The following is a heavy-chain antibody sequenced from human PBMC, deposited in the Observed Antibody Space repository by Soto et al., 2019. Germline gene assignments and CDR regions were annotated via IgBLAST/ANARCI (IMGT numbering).Heavy chain of an antibody. V-gene: IGHV1-69*12. D-gene: IGHD2-15*01. CDR1: GGAFSDYA. CDR3: ASWLKGPDIGNYYYGMDV. Sequence: QVQLVQSGAEVKKPGSSVKVSCTASGGAFSDYAFSWVRQAPGQGLEWLGGIMPIFRAPDSAQKFQGRVTIIADEFTRTAYVEMKSLRSEDTAVYYCASWLKGPDIGNYYYGMDVWGQGTTVTVS. J-gene: IGHJ6*02. CDR2: IMPIFRAP.